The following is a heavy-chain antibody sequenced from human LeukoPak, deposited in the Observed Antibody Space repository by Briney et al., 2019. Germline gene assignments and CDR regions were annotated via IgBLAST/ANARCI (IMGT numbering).Heavy chain of an antibody. CDR1: GFTFSDYY. Sequence: PGGSLRLSRAASGFTFSDYYMGWIRQAPGKGLEWVSYISSSSSYTNYADSVKGRFTISRDNAKNSLYLQMNSLRAEDTAVYYCARDQQDSGWYDYWGQGTLVTVSS. D-gene: IGHD6-19*01. CDR2: ISSSSSYT. CDR3: ARDQQDSGWYDY. V-gene: IGHV3-11*06. J-gene: IGHJ4*02.